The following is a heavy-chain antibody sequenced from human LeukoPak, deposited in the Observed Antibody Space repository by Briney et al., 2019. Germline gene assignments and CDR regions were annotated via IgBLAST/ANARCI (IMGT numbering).Heavy chain of an antibody. CDR1: GLTFINYA. V-gene: IGHV3-23*01. D-gene: IGHD4-17*01. CDR3: AKDAYGDYVGRRMGYWFDP. Sequence: GGSLRLSCAASGLTFINYAMNWVRQAPGKGLEWVSVISDSGGSTLYADSVKGRFTVSRDNSKNTLYLQMNSLRVEDTAVYYCAKDAYGDYVGRRMGYWFDPWGQGTLVTVSS. CDR2: ISDSGGST. J-gene: IGHJ5*02.